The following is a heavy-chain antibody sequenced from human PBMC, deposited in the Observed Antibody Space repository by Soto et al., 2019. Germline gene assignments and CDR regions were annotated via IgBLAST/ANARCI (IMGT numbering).Heavy chain of an antibody. Sequence: EVQLLESGGCLVQPGGSLRLSCAVSGFTFRSYAMSWVRQAPGKGLEWVSAISGSGGSTYYADSVKGRFTISRDNSKNTLYLQMNSLRAEDTAVYYCAKGIAGYSSGWYPEYFQHWGQGTLVTVSS. D-gene: IGHD6-19*01. CDR3: AKGIAGYSSGWYPEYFQH. CDR1: GFTFRSYA. V-gene: IGHV3-23*01. J-gene: IGHJ1*01. CDR2: ISGSGGST.